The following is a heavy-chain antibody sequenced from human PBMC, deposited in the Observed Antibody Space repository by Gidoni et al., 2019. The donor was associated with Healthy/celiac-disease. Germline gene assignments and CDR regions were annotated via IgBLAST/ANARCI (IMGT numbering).Heavy chain of an antibody. V-gene: IGHV3-23*01. Sequence: EVQLLESGGGLVQPGGSLRLSCPSSGFPFSRHSLRWVRRAPGKGLEWVSAISGSGGSTYYADSVKGRFTISRDNSKNTLYLQMNSLRAEDTAVYYCAKDDEYSGSYGPIWGVDYWGQGTLVTVSS. CDR3: AKDDEYSGSYGPIWGVDY. J-gene: IGHJ4*02. CDR2: ISGSGGST. D-gene: IGHD1-26*01. CDR1: GFPFSRHS.